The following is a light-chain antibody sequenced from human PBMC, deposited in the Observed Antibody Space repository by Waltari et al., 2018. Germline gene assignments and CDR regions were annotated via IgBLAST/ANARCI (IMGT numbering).Light chain of an antibody. V-gene: IGLV2-14*03. J-gene: IGLJ2*01. CDR3: SSYMDSSTLEL. CDR1: SSDIGGYNY. CDR2: DVS. Sequence: QSALTQPASVSGSPGQSITISCPGTSSDIGGYNYVSWYQQVPGKAPKLMIYDVSNPPSGVSSRFSGSKSGNTASLTISGLQAEDEADYFCSSYMDSSTLELFGGGTSLTVL.